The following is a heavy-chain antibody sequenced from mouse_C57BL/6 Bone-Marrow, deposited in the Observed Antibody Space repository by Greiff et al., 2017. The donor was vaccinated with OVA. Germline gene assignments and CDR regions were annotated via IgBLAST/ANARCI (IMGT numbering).Heavy chain of an antibody. V-gene: IGHV5-4*03. CDR3: ARAIRPMDY. CDR1: GFTFSSYA. Sequence: EVKLVESGGGLVKPGGSLKLSCAASGFTFSSYAMSWVRQTPEKRLEWVATISDGGSYTYYPDNVKGRFTISRDNAKNNLYLQMSHLKSEDTAMYYCARAIRPMDYWGQGTSVTVSS. J-gene: IGHJ4*01. CDR2: ISDGGSYT.